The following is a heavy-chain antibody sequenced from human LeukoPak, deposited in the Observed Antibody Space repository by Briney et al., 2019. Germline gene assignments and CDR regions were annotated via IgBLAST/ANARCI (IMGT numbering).Heavy chain of an antibody. CDR2: IIPIFGTA. CDR3: ARGGWAPAGSIFDF. CDR1: GDTFNSYA. Sequence: SVKVSCKASGDTFNSYAISWVRQAPGQGLEWMGGIIPIFGTANYAQKFQGRVTITADESTSTAYMELSSLRSEDTAVYYCARGGWAPAGSIFDFWGQGTLVTVSS. D-gene: IGHD6-13*01. J-gene: IGHJ4*02. V-gene: IGHV1-69*01.